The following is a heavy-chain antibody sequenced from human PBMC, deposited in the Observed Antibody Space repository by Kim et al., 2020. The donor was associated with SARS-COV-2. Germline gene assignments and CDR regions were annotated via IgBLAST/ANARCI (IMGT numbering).Heavy chain of an antibody. Sequence: SETLSLTCTVSGGSISSSSYYWGWIRQPPGKGLEWIGSIYYSGSTYYNPSLKSRVTISVDTSKNQFSLKLSSVTAADTAVYYCARMVRGVTNWFDPWGQGTLVTVSS. J-gene: IGHJ5*02. CDR1: GGSISSSSYY. D-gene: IGHD3-10*01. V-gene: IGHV4-39*01. CDR2: IYYSGST. CDR3: ARMVRGVTNWFDP.